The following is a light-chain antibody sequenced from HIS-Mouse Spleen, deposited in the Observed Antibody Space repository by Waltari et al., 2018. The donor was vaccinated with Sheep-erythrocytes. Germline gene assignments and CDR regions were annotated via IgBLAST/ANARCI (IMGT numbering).Light chain of an antibody. V-gene: IGLV3-1*01. J-gene: IGLJ2*01. Sequence: SYELTQPPSVSVSPGQTASITCSGDKLGDKYACWYQQKPGQSPVLGIYQDSKRPSGIPERFSCSNSGDTATLTISGTQAMDEADYYCQAWDSSTGGVFGGGTKLTVL. CDR2: QDS. CDR1: KLGDKY. CDR3: QAWDSSTGGV.